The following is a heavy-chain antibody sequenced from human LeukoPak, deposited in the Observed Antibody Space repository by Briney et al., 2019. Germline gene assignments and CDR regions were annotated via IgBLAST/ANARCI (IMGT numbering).Heavy chain of an antibody. CDR1: GGSISSGSYY. V-gene: IGHV4-61*02. J-gene: IGHJ5*02. CDR2: IYTSGST. CDR3: ARGGVPGANWLDP. Sequence: SETLPLTCTVSGGSISSGSYYWSWIRQPAGKGLEWIGRIYTSGSTNYNPSLKSRVTISVDTSKNQFSLNLNSVTAADTAVYYCARGGVPGANWLDPWGQGTLVTVSS. D-gene: IGHD2-2*01.